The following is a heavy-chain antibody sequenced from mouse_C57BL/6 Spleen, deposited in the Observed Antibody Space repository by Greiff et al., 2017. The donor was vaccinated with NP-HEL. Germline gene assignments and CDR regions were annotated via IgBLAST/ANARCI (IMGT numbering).Heavy chain of an antibody. D-gene: IGHD1-1*01. CDR3: ARRLRDYYAMDY. J-gene: IGHJ4*01. CDR1: GYTFTSYW. Sequence: QVQLQQPGAELVKPGASVKLSCKASGYTFTSYWMQWVKQRPGQGLEWIGEIDPSDRYTNYNQKFKGKATLTVDTSSSTAYMQLSSLTSEDSAVYYCARRLRDYYAMDYWGQGTSVTVSS. V-gene: IGHV1-50*01. CDR2: IDPSDRYT.